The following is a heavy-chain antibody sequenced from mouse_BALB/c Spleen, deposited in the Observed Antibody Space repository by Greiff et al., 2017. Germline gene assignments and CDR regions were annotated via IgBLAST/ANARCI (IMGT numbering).Heavy chain of an antibody. V-gene: IGHV1-69*02. Sequence: QVQLQQPGAELVRPGASVKLSCKASGYTFTSYWINWVKQRPGQGLEWIGNIYPSDSYTNYNQKFKDKATLTVDKSSSTAYMQLSSPTSEDSAVYYCTRVGYYEYFDVWGAGTTVTVSS. CDR1: GYTFTSYW. CDR3: TRVGYYEYFDV. D-gene: IGHD2-3*01. J-gene: IGHJ1*01. CDR2: IYPSDSYT.